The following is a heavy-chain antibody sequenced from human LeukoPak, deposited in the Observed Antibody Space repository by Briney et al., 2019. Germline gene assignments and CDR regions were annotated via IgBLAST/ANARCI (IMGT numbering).Heavy chain of an antibody. CDR3: ARHVKYCSSTSCPYYYYYMDV. CDR1: GGSFSGYY. CDR2: INHSGST. D-gene: IGHD2-2*01. J-gene: IGHJ6*03. V-gene: IGHV4-34*01. Sequence: SETLSLTCAVYGGSFSGYYWSWIRQPPGKGLEWIGEINHSGSTNYNPSLKSRVTISVDTSKNQFSLKLSSVTAADTAVYYCARHVKYCSSTSCPYYYYYMDVWGKGTTVTISS.